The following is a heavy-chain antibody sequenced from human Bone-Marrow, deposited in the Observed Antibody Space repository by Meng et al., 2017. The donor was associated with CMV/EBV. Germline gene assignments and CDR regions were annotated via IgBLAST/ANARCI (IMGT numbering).Heavy chain of an antibody. CDR1: GFIFNTYD. J-gene: IGHJ5*02. CDR3: AKGAWLDD. V-gene: IGHV3-23*01. Sequence: GESLKISCVASGFIFNTYDMSWVRQAPGRGLEWVSVISADSRATYYAGSLKGRFTISRDNSKNTLFLDMNSLRAEDTALYYCAKGAWLDDWGQRTVVTVSS. CDR2: ISADSRAT.